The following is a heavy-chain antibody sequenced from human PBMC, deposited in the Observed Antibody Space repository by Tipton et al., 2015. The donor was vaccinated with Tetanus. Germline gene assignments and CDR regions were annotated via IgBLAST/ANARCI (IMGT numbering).Heavy chain of an antibody. CDR3: ARIHDFLSGHFDF. V-gene: IGHV4-4*07. D-gene: IGHD3-3*01. CDR2: ISNGNT. J-gene: IGHJ4*02. Sequence: LVKPTETLSLTCTVSRGPISSYYWSWIRQPAGKGLEWIGHISNGNTDYSPSLKSRVTLSVDTSKNQFSLKLSSVTAADTAVYYCARIHDFLSGHFDFWGQGTLVAVSS. CDR1: RGPISSYY.